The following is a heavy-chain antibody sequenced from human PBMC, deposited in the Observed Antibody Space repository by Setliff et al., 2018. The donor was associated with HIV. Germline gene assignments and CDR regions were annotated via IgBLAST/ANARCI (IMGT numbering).Heavy chain of an antibody. CDR3: ARDGLEGDMAGRQRTYAFGY. CDR1: GSSISSTYY. CDR2: ISSSGTTI. D-gene: IGHD2-15*01. Sequence: LSLTCAVSGSSISSTYYWGWIRQPPGKGLEWLSYISSSGTTIRYADSVKGRFTISRDNAQKSLYLQMNSLRAEDTAVYYCARDGLEGDMAGRQRTYAFGYWGQGTLVTVSS. V-gene: IGHV3-11*04. J-gene: IGHJ4*02.